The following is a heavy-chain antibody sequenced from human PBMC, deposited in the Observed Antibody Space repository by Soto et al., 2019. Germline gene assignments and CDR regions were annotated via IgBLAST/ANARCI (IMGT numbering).Heavy chain of an antibody. CDR1: GGSISSYY. CDR3: ARDGVAATDWFDP. CDR2: IYYSGST. Sequence: SETLSLTCTVSGGSISSYYWSWIRQPPGKGLEWIGYIYYSGSTNYNPSLKSRVTISVDTSKNQFSLKLSSVTAADTAVYYCARDGVAATDWFDPWGQGTLVTVSS. V-gene: IGHV4-59*01. J-gene: IGHJ5*02. D-gene: IGHD1-26*01.